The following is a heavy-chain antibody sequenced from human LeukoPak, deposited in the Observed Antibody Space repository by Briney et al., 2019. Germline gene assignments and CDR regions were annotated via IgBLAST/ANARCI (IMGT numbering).Heavy chain of an antibody. D-gene: IGHD3-22*01. CDR3: ARRRYYDGSGYLE. CDR2: IYYSGRT. J-gene: IGHJ1*01. Sequence: SETLSLTCSLSGDSISRSDSYWDWIRQAPGKGLEWIGTIYYSGRTYYSPTLKSRVTMSVDRSNNQFSLNLRSVTAADTAVYYCARRRYYDGSGYLEWGQGTLLSVPS. V-gene: IGHV4-39*01. CDR1: GDSISRSDSY.